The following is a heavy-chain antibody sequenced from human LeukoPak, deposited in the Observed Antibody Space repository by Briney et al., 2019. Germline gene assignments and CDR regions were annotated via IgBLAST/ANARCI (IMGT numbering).Heavy chain of an antibody. CDR1: DGSITNYD. CDR2: IYTSGST. J-gene: IGHJ4*02. Sequence: PSETLSLTCTVSDGSITNYDWSWIRQPAGKGLEWIGRIYTSGSTNYNPSLKSRVTMSVDTSKNQFSLKLSSVTAADTAVYYCVIFPHWEYCSSTSCYNYWGQGTLVTVSS. D-gene: IGHD2-2*02. CDR3: VIFPHWEYCSSTSCYNY. V-gene: IGHV4-4*07.